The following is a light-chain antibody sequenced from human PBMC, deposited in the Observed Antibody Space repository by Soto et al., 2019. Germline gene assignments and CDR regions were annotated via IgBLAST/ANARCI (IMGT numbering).Light chain of an antibody. V-gene: IGKV3-11*01. J-gene: IGKJ5*01. CDR1: QSVSSY. Sequence: EIVLTQSPATLSLSPGERATLSCRASQSVSSYLAWYQQKPGQAPRLLIYDASNRATGIPARFSGSGSGTDFPLTISSLAHEDVAVYYCQQRSNWPTFGQGTRLEIK. CDR2: DAS. CDR3: QQRSNWPT.